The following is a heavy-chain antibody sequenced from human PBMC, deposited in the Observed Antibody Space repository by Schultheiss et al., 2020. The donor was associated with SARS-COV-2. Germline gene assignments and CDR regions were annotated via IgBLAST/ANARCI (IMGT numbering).Heavy chain of an antibody. CDR3: ARGEDILTGYPYDY. D-gene: IGHD3-9*01. CDR2: ISSSSSYI. V-gene: IGHV3-21*01. Sequence: GGSLRLSCAASGFTFSSYWMSWVRQAPGKGLEWVSSISSSSSYIYYADSVKGRFTISRDNAKNSLYLQMNSLRAEDTAVYYCARGEDILTGYPYDYWGQGTLVTVSS. CDR1: GFTFSSYW. J-gene: IGHJ4*02.